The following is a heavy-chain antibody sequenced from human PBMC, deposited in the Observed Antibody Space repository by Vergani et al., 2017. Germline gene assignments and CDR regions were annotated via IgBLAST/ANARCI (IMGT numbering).Heavy chain of an antibody. CDR1: GFTFSSYA. D-gene: IGHD3-22*01. V-gene: IGHV3-64*01. CDR2: ISSNGGST. J-gene: IGHJ5*02. Sequence: EVQLVESGGGLVQPGGSLRLSCAASGFTFSSYAMHWVRQAPGKGLEYVSAISSNGGSTYYANSVKGRFTISRDNSKNTLYLQMGSLRAEDTAVYYCAGYDSSGPPDWFDPWGQGTLVTVSS. CDR3: AGYDSSGPPDWFDP.